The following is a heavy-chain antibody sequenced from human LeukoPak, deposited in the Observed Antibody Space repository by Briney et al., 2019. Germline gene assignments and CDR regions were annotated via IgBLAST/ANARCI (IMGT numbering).Heavy chain of an antibody. CDR1: GYTFTGYY. D-gene: IGHD3-16*02. CDR3: AREGQAFGGVIVSFWFDP. CDR2: INPNSGGT. J-gene: IGHJ5*02. V-gene: IGHV1-2*02. Sequence: ASVKVSFTASGYTFTGYYMHWVRQAPGQGLEWMGWINPNSGGTNYAQKFQGRVTMTRDTSISTAYMELSRLRSDDTAVYYCAREGQAFGGVIVSFWFDPWGQGTLVTVSS.